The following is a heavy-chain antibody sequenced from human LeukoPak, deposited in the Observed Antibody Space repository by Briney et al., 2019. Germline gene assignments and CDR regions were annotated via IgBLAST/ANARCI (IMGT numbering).Heavy chain of an antibody. Sequence: SGGSLRLSCAASGFTFSSYSMNWVRQAPGKGLEWVSSISSSSTYIYYADSVKGRFTISRDNAKNSLYLQMNSLKTEDTAVYYCTRTSMAAAGYYFDYWGQGTLVTVSS. J-gene: IGHJ4*02. CDR1: GFTFSSYS. CDR2: ISSSSTYI. V-gene: IGHV3-21*03. CDR3: TRTSMAAAGYYFDY. D-gene: IGHD6-13*01.